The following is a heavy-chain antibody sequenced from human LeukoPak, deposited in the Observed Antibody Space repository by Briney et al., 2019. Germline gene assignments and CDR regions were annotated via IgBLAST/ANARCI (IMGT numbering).Heavy chain of an antibody. CDR1: GFTFSNYA. CDR3: AKVYYDILTGYSRRFDY. CDR2: LSIIGGTP. D-gene: IGHD3-9*01. V-gene: IGHV3-23*01. Sequence: PGGSLRLSCAASGFTFSNYAMSWVRQAPGKGLEWVSTLSIIGGTPYYADSVRGRFTISRDNSKNSLYLQMNSLRAEDTAIYYCAKVYYDILTGYSRRFDYWGQGVLVSVSS. J-gene: IGHJ4*02.